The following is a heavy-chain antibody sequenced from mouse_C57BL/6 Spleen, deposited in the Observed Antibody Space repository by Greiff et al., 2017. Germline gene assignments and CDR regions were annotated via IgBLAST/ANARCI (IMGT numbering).Heavy chain of an antibody. J-gene: IGHJ2*01. D-gene: IGHD1-1*01. CDR1: GFTFSSYT. CDR2: ISGGGGNT. CDR3: TRRDYYGSSYEDDYFDY. Sequence: DVKLVESGGGLVKPGGSLKLSCAASGFTFSSYTMSWVRQTPEKRLEWVATISGGGGNTYYPDSVKGRFTISRDNAKNTLYLQMSGLRSEDTALYYCTRRDYYGSSYEDDYFDYWGQGTTLTVSS. V-gene: IGHV5-9*01.